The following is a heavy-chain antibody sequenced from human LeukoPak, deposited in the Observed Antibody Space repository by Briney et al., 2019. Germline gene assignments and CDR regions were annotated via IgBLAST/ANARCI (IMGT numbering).Heavy chain of an antibody. V-gene: IGHV3-48*03. Sequence: PGGSLRLSCAASGFTFSNYAMSWVRQAPGKGLQWISYISQGGDAIYYADSVKGRFTVSRDNAKNSLYLQMNSLRAEDTAVYYCARDRPDRGYSYGRDFDYWGQGTLVTVSS. CDR1: GFTFSNYA. J-gene: IGHJ4*02. CDR3: ARDRPDRGYSYGRDFDY. CDR2: ISQGGDAI. D-gene: IGHD5-18*01.